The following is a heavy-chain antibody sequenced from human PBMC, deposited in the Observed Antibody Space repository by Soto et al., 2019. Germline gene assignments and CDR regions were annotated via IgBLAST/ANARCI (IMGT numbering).Heavy chain of an antibody. CDR3: ASGYYYDSSGYYPLDIDY. D-gene: IGHD3-22*01. CDR2: IIPIFGTA. J-gene: IGHJ4*02. Sequence: SVKVSCKASGGTFSGYAISWVRQAPGQGLEWMGGIIPIFGTANYAQKFQGRVTITADESTSTAYMELSSLRSEDTAVYYCASGYYYDSSGYYPLDIDYWGQGTLVTVSS. CDR1: GGTFSGYA. V-gene: IGHV1-69*13.